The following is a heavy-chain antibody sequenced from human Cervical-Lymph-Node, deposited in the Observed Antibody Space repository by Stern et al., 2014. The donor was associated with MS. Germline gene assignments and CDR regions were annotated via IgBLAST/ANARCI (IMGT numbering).Heavy chain of an antibody. CDR3: ARGNWNYEGMGY. CDR2: IWYDGKKK. V-gene: IGHV3-33*01. J-gene: IGHJ4*02. Sequence: VQLVESGGGVVQPGRSLRLSCAASGFTFSNYGMHWVRQAPGKGLEWLAGIWYDGKKKYYADSVKGRFTISRDNSKNTLFLQMSSLTAEDTALYYCARGNWNYEGMGYWGQGTLVTVSS. CDR1: GFTFSNYG. D-gene: IGHD1-7*01.